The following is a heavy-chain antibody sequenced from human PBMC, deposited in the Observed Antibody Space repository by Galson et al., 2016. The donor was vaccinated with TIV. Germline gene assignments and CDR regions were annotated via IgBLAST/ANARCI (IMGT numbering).Heavy chain of an antibody. CDR3: TSVIAARPAIAVDAFDV. CDR2: IYSSGGT. J-gene: IGHJ3*01. D-gene: IGHD6-6*01. Sequence: LSLTCAVSGGSMTSYYWNWFRQSPGKGLEWIAYIYSSGGTNSNPSLRSRLTISVGTSKNQFSLRLYSVTAADTAIYYRTSVIAARPAIAVDAFDVWGPGTMVAVSS. CDR1: GGSMTSYY. V-gene: IGHV4-59*01.